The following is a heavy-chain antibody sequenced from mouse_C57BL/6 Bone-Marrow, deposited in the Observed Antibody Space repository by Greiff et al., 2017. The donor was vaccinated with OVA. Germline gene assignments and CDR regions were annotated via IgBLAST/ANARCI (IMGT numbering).Heavy chain of an antibody. CDR1: GYTFTSYW. CDR2: IDPSDSYT. J-gene: IGHJ1*03. Sequence: VQLQQPGAELVRPGTSVKLSCKASGYTFTSYWMHWVKQRPGQGLEWIGVIDPSDSYTNYNQKFKGKATLTVDTSSSTAYMQLSSLTSEDSAVYYCARKDGYYEYCDVWGTGTTVTVSS. V-gene: IGHV1-59*01. CDR3: ARKDGYYEYCDV. D-gene: IGHD2-3*01.